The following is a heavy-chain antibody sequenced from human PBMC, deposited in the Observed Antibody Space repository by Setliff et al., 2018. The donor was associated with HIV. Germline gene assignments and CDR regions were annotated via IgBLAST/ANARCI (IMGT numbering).Heavy chain of an antibody. Sequence: ETLPLTCSVSGHSIRSGYYWGWIRQPPGKGLEWIGTMYHSGSTYYNPSLQGRVTMFFDTSEDHFSLRLSSVTAADTAVYYCASRWGSYYDTNSHPFGYWGQGTLVTVSS. CDR2: MYHSGST. V-gene: IGHV4-38-2*01. CDR3: ASRWGSYYDTNSHPFGY. CDR1: GHSIRSGYY. J-gene: IGHJ4*02. D-gene: IGHD3-22*01.